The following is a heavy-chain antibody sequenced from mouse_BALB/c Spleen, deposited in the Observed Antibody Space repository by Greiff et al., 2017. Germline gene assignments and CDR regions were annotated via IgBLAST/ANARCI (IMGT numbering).Heavy chain of an antibody. CDR2: INPSSGYT. Sequence: VQLQQSGAELARPGASVKMSCKASGYTFTSYTMHWVKQRPGQGLEWIGYINPSSGYTNYNQKFKDKATLTADKSSSTAYMQLSSLTSEDSAVYYCARGYRLHYAMDYWGQGTSVTVSS. D-gene: IGHD2-2*01. J-gene: IGHJ4*01. CDR3: ARGYRLHYAMDY. CDR1: GYTFTSYT. V-gene: IGHV1-4*01.